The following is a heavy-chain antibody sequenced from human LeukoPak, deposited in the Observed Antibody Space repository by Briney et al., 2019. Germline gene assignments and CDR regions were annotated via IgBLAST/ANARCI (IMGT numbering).Heavy chain of an antibody. V-gene: IGHV4-34*01. CDR3: ARIQRGYSPRVFDY. J-gene: IGHJ4*02. D-gene: IGHD5-18*01. Sequence: SETLSLTCAVYGGSFSGYYWSWIRQPPGKGLEWIGEINHSGSTNYNPSLKSRVTISVDTSKNQFSLKLSSVTAADTAVYYCARIQRGYSPRVFDYWGQGTLVTVSS. CDR2: INHSGST. CDR1: GGSFSGYY.